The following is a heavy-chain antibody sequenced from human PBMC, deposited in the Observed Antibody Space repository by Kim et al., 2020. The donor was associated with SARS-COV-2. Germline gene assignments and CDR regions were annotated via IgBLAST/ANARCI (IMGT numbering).Heavy chain of an antibody. D-gene: IGHD1-26*01. CDR1: GFSFGDYG. CDR3: TRRREGFNV. J-gene: IGHJ6*02. V-gene: IGHV3-9*01. Sequence: GGSLRLSCAGSGFSFGDYGIHWVRQGPGEGLQWVSGIGGKSDNIGYADSVKGRFTISRDNAKNSVYLQMNNLRPEDTSFYYCTRRREGFNVWGQGTTVTVSS. CDR2: IGGKSDNI.